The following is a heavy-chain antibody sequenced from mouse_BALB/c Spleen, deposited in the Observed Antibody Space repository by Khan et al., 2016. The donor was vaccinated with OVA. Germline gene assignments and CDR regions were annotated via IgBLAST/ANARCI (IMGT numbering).Heavy chain of an antibody. D-gene: IGHD3-2*02. V-gene: IGHV1-81*01. CDR3: AIGYVGAWFAY. CDR2: IYPGSGTT. CDR1: GYTFSDYV. J-gene: IGHJ3*01. Sequence: QVQLKQSGPDLVKPGASVKMSCKASGYTFSDYVVSWVKLKSGQGLEWIGEIYPGSGTTYYNENFKGKATLTADKSSNTAYLHLRSLTSEDSAVYFCAIGYVGAWFAYWCQGTLVTVS.